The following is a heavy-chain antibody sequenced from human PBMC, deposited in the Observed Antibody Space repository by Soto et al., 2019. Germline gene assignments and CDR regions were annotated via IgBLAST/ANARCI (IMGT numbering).Heavy chain of an antibody. CDR1: GGTFSSYT. CDR2: IIPILGIA. CDR3: ARAKTEMATSYYYYGMDV. V-gene: IGHV1-69*02. J-gene: IGHJ6*02. Sequence: QVQLVQSGAEVKKPGSSVKVSCKASGGTFSSYTISWVRQAPGQGLEWMGRIIPILGIANYAQKFQGRVTITADKSTSTAYMELSSLRSEDTAVYYCARAKTEMATSYYYYGMDVWGQGTTVTVSS. D-gene: IGHD5-12*01.